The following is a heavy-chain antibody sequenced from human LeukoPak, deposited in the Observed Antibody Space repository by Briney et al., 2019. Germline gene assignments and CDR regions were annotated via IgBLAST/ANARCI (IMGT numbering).Heavy chain of an antibody. CDR2: IYTSGST. Sequence: PSETLSLTCTVSGGSISSYYWSWIRQPAGKGLEWIGRIYTSGSTNYNPSLKSRVTMSVDTSKNQFSLKLSSVTAADTAVYYCASGPRIAVVGPRIRRDEYFLDWGQGTLVTVSS. CDR3: ASGPRIAVVGPRIRRDEYFLD. V-gene: IGHV4-4*07. J-gene: IGHJ1*01. CDR1: GGSISSYY. D-gene: IGHD6-19*01.